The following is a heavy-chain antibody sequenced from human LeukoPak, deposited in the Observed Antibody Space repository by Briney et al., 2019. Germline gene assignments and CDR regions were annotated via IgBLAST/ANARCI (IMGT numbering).Heavy chain of an antibody. CDR2: IYTDGRI. CDR3: ARARGGGDSSGYYFSFGDAFDI. V-gene: IGHV3-66*01. CDR1: GFTVSDNY. J-gene: IGHJ3*02. Sequence: GQCLRLSCAPSGFTVSDNYMSWVSQAPGKLLGWVSAIYTDGRIYYADSVTGRFTISRDNAKNTLYLQMNSLRAEDTAVYYCARARGGGDSSGYYFSFGDAFDIWGQGTMVTVSS. D-gene: IGHD3-22*01.